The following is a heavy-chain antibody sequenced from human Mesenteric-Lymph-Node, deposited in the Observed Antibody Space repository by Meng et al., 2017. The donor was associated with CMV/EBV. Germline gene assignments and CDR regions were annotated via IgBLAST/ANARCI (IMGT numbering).Heavy chain of an antibody. CDR3: ASYSSTSSFDK. Sequence: LRLSCAVYGGSFSGYYWSWIRQHPGKGLEWIGYIYYSVRTYYNPSLESRVTISADTSKNQFSLRLASVTAADTAVYYCASYSSTSSFDKWGQGTLVTVSS. J-gene: IGHJ4*02. D-gene: IGHD6-6*01. V-gene: IGHV4-31*11. CDR2: IYYSVRT. CDR1: GGSFSGYY.